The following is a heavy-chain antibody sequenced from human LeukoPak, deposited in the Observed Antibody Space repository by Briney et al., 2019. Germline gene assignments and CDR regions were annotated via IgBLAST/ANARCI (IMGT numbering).Heavy chain of an antibody. D-gene: IGHD3-22*01. CDR1: GFTFSSYG. J-gene: IGHJ4*02. V-gene: IGHV3-30*18. CDR3: AKIPWYYDSSGYSLDY. Sequence: GGSLRLSCAASGFTFSSYGMHWVRQAPGKGLEWVAVISYGGSDKYYADSVKGRFTISRDNSKNTLYLQMNSPRAEDTAVYYCAKIPWYYDSSGYSLDYWGQGTLVTVSS. CDR2: ISYGGSDK.